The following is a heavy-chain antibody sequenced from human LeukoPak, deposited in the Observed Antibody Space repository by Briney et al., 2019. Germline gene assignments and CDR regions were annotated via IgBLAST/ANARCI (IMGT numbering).Heavy chain of an antibody. D-gene: IGHD5-12*01. CDR2: IYHSGST. CDR3: ASGVKTRSMGGYLHSTIY. V-gene: IGHV4-38-2*02. CDR1: GYSISSGYY. Sequence: PSETLSLTCTVSGYSISSGYYWGWIRQPPGKGLEWIGSIYHSGSTYYNPSLKSRVTISVDTSKNQFSLKLSSVTAADTAVYYCASGVKTRSMGGYLHSTIYWGQGTLVTVSS. J-gene: IGHJ4*02.